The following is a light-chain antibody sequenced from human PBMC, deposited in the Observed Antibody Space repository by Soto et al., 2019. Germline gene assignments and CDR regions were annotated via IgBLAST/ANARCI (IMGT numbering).Light chain of an antibody. CDR1: QSVSSN. CDR2: GAS. CDR3: QQYNTWPLT. J-gene: IGKJ1*01. Sequence: ETVMTQSPVTLSVSPGERATLSCTASQSVSSNLAWYQQKPGQAPGLLIYGASSRATGIPARFSGSGSGTDFTLTISRLQSEDVALYQCQQYNTWPLTFGQGTKVEI. V-gene: IGKV3-15*01.